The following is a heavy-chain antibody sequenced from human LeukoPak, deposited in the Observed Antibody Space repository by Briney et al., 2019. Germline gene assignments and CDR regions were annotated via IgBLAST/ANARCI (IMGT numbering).Heavy chain of an antibody. V-gene: IGHV4-31*03. CDR1: GGSISSGGYY. J-gene: IGHJ1*01. CDR3: ASAYSYYYHSSGYYAPKYFQH. Sequence: SETLSLTCTVSGGSISSGGYYWSWIRQHPGKGLEWIGYIYYSGSPYYNPSLKSRLTIPLDTSKNQFSLQLTSVTAADTAVYYCASAYSYYYHSSGYYAPKYFQHWGQGTLVTVSS. CDR2: IYYSGSP. D-gene: IGHD3-22*01.